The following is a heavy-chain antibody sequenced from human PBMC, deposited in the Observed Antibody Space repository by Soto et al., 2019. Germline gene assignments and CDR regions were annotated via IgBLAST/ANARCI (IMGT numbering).Heavy chain of an antibody. Sequence: QVQLVDSGGGVVQPGRSLRLSCAASGFTFSSYAMHWVRQAPGKGLEWVAVMSYDGSNKYYADSVKGRFTISRDNSKNTPYLQISSLRAEDTAVYYCARDKSPYSSGWHNRHFDYWGQGTLVTFS. CDR2: MSYDGSNK. V-gene: IGHV3-30-3*01. J-gene: IGHJ4*02. D-gene: IGHD6-19*01. CDR3: ARDKSPYSSGWHNRHFDY. CDR1: GFTFSSYA.